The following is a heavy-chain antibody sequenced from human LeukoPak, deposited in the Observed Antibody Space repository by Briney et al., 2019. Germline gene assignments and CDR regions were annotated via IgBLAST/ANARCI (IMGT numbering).Heavy chain of an antibody. D-gene: IGHD2-8*01. CDR3: ARALWANGLDS. CDR1: DASIDTHY. V-gene: IGHV4-4*07. J-gene: IGHJ4*02. Sequence: SETLSLTCTVSDASIDTHYWNWIRQPAGKGLEWIGRIYAGGSTNYNPSLKSRVTMSAVTSKNQFFLRLSSVTAADTAVYYCARALWANGLDSWGQGALVTVSS. CDR2: IYAGGST.